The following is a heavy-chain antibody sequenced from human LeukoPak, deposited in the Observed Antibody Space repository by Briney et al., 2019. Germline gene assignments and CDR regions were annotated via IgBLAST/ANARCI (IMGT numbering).Heavy chain of an antibody. CDR3: ARDSSVCEFDV. CDR1: GFTFSPYT. V-gene: IGHV3-48*01. Sequence: GGSLSLSCAVSGFTFSPYTMHWFRQPPGNGLEWVSYINTGSTTIYYADSVKGRFTISRDNPTHSLYLHMNRLRAEDTAVYYCARDSSVCEFDVWGQGTMVTVSS. CDR2: INTGSTTI. D-gene: IGHD6-6*01. J-gene: IGHJ3*01.